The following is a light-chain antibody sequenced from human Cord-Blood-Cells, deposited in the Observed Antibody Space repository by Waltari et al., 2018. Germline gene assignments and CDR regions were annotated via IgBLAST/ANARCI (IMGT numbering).Light chain of an antibody. CDR1: SSDVGIYAL. Sequence: QSALTQPASVSGSPGQSITISCTRTSSDVGIYALVLWYQQHPGKAPKLMLYEGSKRPSGVSNRFSGSKSGNTASLTISGLQAEDEADYYCCSYAGSSTFDVVFGGGTKLTVL. CDR2: EGS. V-gene: IGLV2-23*03. CDR3: CSYAGSSTFDVV. J-gene: IGLJ2*01.